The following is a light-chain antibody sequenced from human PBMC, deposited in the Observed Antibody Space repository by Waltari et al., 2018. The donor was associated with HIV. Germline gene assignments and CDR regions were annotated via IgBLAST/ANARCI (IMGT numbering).Light chain of an antibody. Sequence: EIVLTQSPATLSLSPGERDTLPCRASQSVSSYLAWYQQKPGQAPRLLIYDASNRATGIPARFSGSGSGTDFTLTISSLEPEDFAVYYCQQRSNWPPLTFGQGTKVEIK. V-gene: IGKV3-11*01. CDR3: QQRSNWPPLT. CDR2: DAS. CDR1: QSVSSY. J-gene: IGKJ1*01.